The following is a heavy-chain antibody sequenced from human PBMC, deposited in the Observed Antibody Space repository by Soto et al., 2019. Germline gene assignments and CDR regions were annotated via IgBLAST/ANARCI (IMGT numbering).Heavy chain of an antibody. J-gene: IGHJ4*02. CDR3: ARDMPYAAGSLAGCDY. D-gene: IGHD1-26*01. V-gene: IGHV4-59*01. CDR2: IYHSGTT. Sequence: LSLTCTVSGDSITGSYWSWIRQPPGKTLEWIGYIYHSGTTTYNPSLKSRVSISVDTSKNQFSLRLTSVIAADTAVYYCARDMPYAAGSLAGCDYWGQGILVTVSS. CDR1: GDSITGSY.